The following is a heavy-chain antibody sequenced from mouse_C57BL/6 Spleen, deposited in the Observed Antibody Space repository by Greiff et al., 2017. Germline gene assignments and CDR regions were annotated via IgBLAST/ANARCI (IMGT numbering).Heavy chain of an antibody. CDR3: ARGLSGWAWFAY. CDR2: INPSNGGT. V-gene: IGHV1-53*01. Sequence: QVQLQQPGTELVKPGASVTLSCKASGYTFTSYWMHWVKQRPGQGLEWIGNINPSNGGTNYNEKFKSKATLTVDKSSSTAYMQPRSLTSWDSSFYFCARGLSGWAWFAYWGQGTLVTVSA. D-gene: IGHD6-2*01. J-gene: IGHJ3*01. CDR1: GYTFTSYW.